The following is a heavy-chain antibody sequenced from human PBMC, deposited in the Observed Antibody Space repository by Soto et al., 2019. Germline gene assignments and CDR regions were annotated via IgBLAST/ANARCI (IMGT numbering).Heavy chain of an antibody. D-gene: IGHD6-13*01. CDR2: INHSGST. Sequence: SETLSLTCAVYGGSFSVYYWSWIRQPPGKGLEWIGEINHSGSTNYNPSLKSRVTISVDTSKNQFSLKLSSVTAADTAGYYCARIIAAAVTDWGQGTLVTVSS. CDR3: ARIIAAAVTD. CDR1: GGSFSVYY. J-gene: IGHJ4*02. V-gene: IGHV4-34*01.